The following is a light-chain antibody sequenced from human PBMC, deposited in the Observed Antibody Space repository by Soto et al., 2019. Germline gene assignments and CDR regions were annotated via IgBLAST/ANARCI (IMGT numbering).Light chain of an antibody. J-gene: IGKJ5*01. Sequence: DIQMTQSPSTLSASVGDRVTITCRASQNINSWLAWYQQKPGKAPKLLIYKASSLESGVPSRFSGSGSGTEFTLTISSRQPDEFAAYYCQQYEIYPITFGQGTRLEMK. CDR3: QQYEIYPIT. CDR2: KAS. V-gene: IGKV1-5*03. CDR1: QNINSW.